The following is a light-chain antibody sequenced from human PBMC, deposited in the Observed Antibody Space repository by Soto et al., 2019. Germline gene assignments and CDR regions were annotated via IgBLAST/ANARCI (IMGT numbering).Light chain of an antibody. Sequence: QSVLTQPASVSGSPGQSITISCTGSTSDVGAYNYVSWYKHHPGQAPQLMIYEVSNRPSGVSNRFSGSKSGNTASLTISGLQADDEGDYYCSSKTSSSSPFVFGTGTKLNVL. J-gene: IGLJ1*01. V-gene: IGLV2-14*01. CDR3: SSKTSSSSPFV. CDR2: EVS. CDR1: TSDVGAYNY.